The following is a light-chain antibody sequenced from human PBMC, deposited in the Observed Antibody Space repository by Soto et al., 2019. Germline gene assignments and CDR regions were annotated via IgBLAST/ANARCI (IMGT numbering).Light chain of an antibody. CDR1: STDVGGYNY. CDR2: DVS. J-gene: IGLJ3*02. Sequence: QSALTQPRSVYGSPGQSVTISCTGTSTDVGGYNYVSWYQHHPGRAPKLMIYDVSNRPSGIPDRFSGSKSDNTASLTISGLQAEDEAHYYCCSYAGSWTGVFGGGTKLTVL. V-gene: IGLV2-11*01. CDR3: CSYAGSWTGV.